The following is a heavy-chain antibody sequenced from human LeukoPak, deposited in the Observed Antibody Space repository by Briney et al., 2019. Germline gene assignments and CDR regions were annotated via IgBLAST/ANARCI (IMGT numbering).Heavy chain of an antibody. CDR1: GFTFNSYD. CDR3: ATGGPKLERAFDY. Sequence: PGRSLRLSCTASGFTFNSYDMHWVRQAPGKGLEWVSGISWNSGSIGYADSVKGRFTISRDNAKNSLYLQMNSLRAEDTALYYCATGGPKLERAFDYWGQGTLVTVSS. J-gene: IGHJ4*02. D-gene: IGHD1-1*01. V-gene: IGHV3-9*01. CDR2: ISWNSGSI.